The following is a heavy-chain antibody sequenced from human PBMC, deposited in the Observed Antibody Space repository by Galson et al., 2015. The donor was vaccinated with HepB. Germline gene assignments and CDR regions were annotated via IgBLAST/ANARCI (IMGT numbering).Heavy chain of an antibody. Sequence: SVKVSCKVSGFTLTEIPMHWVRQPPGKGLEWMGGFDPEYGEAVYAREVQGRVTVTVDTSTETAYMELSSLRSEDTAMYYCVTHLFDDTNGADYWGQGTLVTVSS. CDR2: FDPEYGEA. V-gene: IGHV1-24*01. CDR1: GFTLTEIP. D-gene: IGHD2-8*01. CDR3: VTHLFDDTNGADY. J-gene: IGHJ4*02.